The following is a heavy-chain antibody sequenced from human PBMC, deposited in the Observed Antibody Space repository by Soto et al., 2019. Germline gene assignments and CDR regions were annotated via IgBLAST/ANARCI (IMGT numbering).Heavy chain of an antibody. CDR1: GYSFTSYW. Sequence: GESLKISCKGSGYSFTSYWIGWVRQMPGKGLEWMGIIYPADSDTRYSPSFQGQVTISVDKSINTAYLQWSSLRASDTAMYCCARQGSGYLNYWGLGTLVTVSS. CDR2: IYPADSDT. CDR3: ARQGSGYLNY. V-gene: IGHV5-51*01. D-gene: IGHD5-18*01. J-gene: IGHJ4*02.